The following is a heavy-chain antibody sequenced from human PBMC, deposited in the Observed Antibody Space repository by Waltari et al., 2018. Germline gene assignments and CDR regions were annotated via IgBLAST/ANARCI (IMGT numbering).Heavy chain of an antibody. Sequence: EMRLAESGGGLVQPGGSLRLSCVASGFTLSTYWMGWGRQAPGKGLGWVASSQPYTDDKYDVDSVKGRFSISRDNARNSLSLQMNSLRVEDTAVYYCATDLSATGGSASWGQGTLVIVSS. D-gene: IGHD2-15*01. CDR1: GFTLSTYW. CDR3: ATDLSATGGSAS. CDR2: SQPYTDDK. V-gene: IGHV3-7*01. J-gene: IGHJ5*02.